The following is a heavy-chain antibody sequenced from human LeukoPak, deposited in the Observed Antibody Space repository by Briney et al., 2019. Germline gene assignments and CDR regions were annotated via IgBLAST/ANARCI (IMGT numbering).Heavy chain of an antibody. D-gene: IGHD1-26*01. CDR3: AKGEISGSYSR. J-gene: IGHJ4*02. V-gene: IGHV3-30*18. Sequence: PGGSLRLSCAASGFTFSSYGMHWVRQAPGKGLEWVAVISYDGSNKYYADSVKGRFTISRDNSKNTLYLQMNSLRAEDTAVYYCAKGEISGSYSRWGQGTLVTVSS. CDR1: GFTFSSYG. CDR2: ISYDGSNK.